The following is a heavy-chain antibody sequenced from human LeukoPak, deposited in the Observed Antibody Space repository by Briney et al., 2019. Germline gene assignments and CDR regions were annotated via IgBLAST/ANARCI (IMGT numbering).Heavy chain of an antibody. J-gene: IGHJ4*02. CDR2: ISSSSSYI. CDR1: GFTFSSYS. V-gene: IGHV3-21*01. CDR3: ARDQGTVTPAPGLDY. Sequence: GGSLRLSCAASGFTFSSYSMNWVRQAPGKGLEWVSSISSSSSYIYYADSVKGRFTISRDNAKNSPYLQMSSLRAEDTAVYYCARDQGTVTPAPGLDYWGQGTLVTVSS. D-gene: IGHD4-17*01.